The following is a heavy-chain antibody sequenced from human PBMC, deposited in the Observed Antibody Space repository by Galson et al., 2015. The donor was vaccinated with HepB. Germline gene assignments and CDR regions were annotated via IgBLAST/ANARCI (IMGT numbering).Heavy chain of an antibody. J-gene: IGHJ4*02. CDR1: GYTFASFD. Sequence: SVKVSCKASGYTFASFDINWVRQATGQGLEWMGWMDPKSGDTGYAQNFQGRVTMTRDTSVNTAYMELSSLRSEDTAVYYCARRAYGDYGHYFDYWDQGILVSVSS. V-gene: IGHV1-8*01. CDR3: ARRAYGDYGHYFDY. CDR2: MDPKSGDT. D-gene: IGHD4-17*01.